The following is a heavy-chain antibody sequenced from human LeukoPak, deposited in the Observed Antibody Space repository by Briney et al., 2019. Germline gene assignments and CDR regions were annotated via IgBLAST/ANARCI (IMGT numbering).Heavy chain of an antibody. CDR3: ARDRGAPAQNWFDP. CDR2: ISGSGGST. Sequence: GGSLRLSCAASGFTFSSYAMSWVRQAPGKGLEWVSAISGSGGSTYYADSVKGRFTISRDNAKNTLYLQMNSLRAEDTAVYYCARDRGAPAQNWFDPWGQGTLVTVSS. CDR1: GFTFSSYA. V-gene: IGHV3-23*01. J-gene: IGHJ5*02. D-gene: IGHD3-10*01.